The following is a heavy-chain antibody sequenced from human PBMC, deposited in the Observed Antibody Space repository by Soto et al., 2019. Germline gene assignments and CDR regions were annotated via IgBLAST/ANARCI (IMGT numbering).Heavy chain of an antibody. CDR2: IKSDGSRT. Sequence: SGGSLRLCCAASGFTFSSYWMHWVRQAPGKGLVWVSRIKSDGSRTTYADSVKGRFTISRDNDKNTLYAQMNSLGAEDTAVYYCAGDSDSYGYSRFDPWGQGTLVTVSS. CDR3: AGDSDSYGYSRFDP. J-gene: IGHJ5*02. CDR1: GFTFSSYW. D-gene: IGHD5-18*01. V-gene: IGHV3-74*03.